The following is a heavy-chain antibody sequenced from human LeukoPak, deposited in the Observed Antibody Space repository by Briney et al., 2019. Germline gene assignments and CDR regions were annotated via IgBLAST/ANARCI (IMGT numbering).Heavy chain of an antibody. CDR1: GGSFGHYY. CDR2: IKSSGNT. V-gene: IGHV4-34*01. CDR3: ARIGAYDYYYYMDV. Sequence: PSETLSLTCAVFGGSFGHYYWSWIRQSPGKGLEWIGEIKSSGNTNYNPSLKSRVTILLDMSKNQFSLKLTSVTAADTAVYYCARIGAYDYYYYMDVWAKGTTVTVSS. D-gene: IGHD1-26*01. J-gene: IGHJ6*03.